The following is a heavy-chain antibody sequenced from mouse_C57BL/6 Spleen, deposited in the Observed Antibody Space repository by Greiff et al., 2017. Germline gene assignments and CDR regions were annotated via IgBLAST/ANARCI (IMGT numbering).Heavy chain of an antibody. CDR2: IYPRDGST. Sequence: QVQLQQSGAELVKPGASVKLSCTASGYTFTSYDITWVKQRPGQGLEWIGGIYPRDGSTKYKEKFKGKATMTVDTSSSTAYMVLHSLTTEDSSVFYYAGRSSGYEFDDWGQGTTLTVSS. V-gene: IGHV1-85*01. CDR3: AGRSSGYEFDD. J-gene: IGHJ2*01. CDR1: GYTFTSYD. D-gene: IGHD3-2*02.